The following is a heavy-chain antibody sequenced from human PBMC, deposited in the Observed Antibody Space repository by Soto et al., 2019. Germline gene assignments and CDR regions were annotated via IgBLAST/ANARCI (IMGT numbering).Heavy chain of an antibody. D-gene: IGHD6-13*01. Sequence: QVQLQESGPGLVKPSETLSLTCSVSGGSTSGYYWSWIRQPPGKGLEWIGNVYYSGYTNYSPSLKXRXTXSXDTSKNQLSLKLSSVTAADTALYYCARGLGSWELAHWGQGTLVTVSS. J-gene: IGHJ4*02. CDR1: GGSTSGYY. CDR3: ARGLGSWELAH. V-gene: IGHV4-59*01. CDR2: VYYSGYT.